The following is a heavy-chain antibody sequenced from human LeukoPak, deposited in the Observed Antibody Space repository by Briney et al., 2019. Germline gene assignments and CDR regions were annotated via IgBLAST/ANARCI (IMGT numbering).Heavy chain of an antibody. CDR2: ISAYNGNT. CDR1: GYTFTSYG. CDR3: ARLEVVRGVIFYYYYMDV. J-gene: IGHJ6*03. V-gene: IGHV1-18*01. D-gene: IGHD3-10*01. Sequence: ASVKVSCKASGYTFTSYGISWVRQAPGQGLGWMGWISAYNGNTNYAQKLQGRVTMTTDTSTSTAYMELRSLRSDDTAVYYCARLEVVRGVIFYYYYMDVWGKGTTVTISS.